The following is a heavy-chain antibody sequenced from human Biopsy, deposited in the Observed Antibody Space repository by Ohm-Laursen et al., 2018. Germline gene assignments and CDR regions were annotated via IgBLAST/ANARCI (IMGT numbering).Heavy chain of an antibody. D-gene: IGHD1-26*01. CDR1: SGSIRTGDYY. J-gene: IGHJ3*01. Sequence: SQTLSLTCTVSSGSIRTGDYYWTWIRQQPGKGLEWIGSIYYSGNTKYNPSLQSRLSMSVDTSKNQFSLKLSSVTAADTAVYYCVRDDDGRYLGDTFDLWGQGRMVTVSS. CDR3: VRDDDGRYLGDTFDL. V-gene: IGHV4-31*03. CDR2: IYYSGNT.